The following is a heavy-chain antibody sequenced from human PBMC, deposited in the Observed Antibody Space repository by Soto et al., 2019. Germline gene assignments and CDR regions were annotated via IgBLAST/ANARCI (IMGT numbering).Heavy chain of an antibody. D-gene: IGHD6-13*01. CDR3: ARDQIAAADYYYGMDV. Sequence: GGSLRLSCAASGFTFSSYAMHWVRQAPGKGLEWVAVISYDGSNKYYADSVKGRFTISRDNSKNTLYLQMNSLRAEDTAVYYCARDQIAAADYYYGMDVWGQGTTVTVSS. J-gene: IGHJ6*02. V-gene: IGHV3-30-3*01. CDR2: ISYDGSNK. CDR1: GFTFSSYA.